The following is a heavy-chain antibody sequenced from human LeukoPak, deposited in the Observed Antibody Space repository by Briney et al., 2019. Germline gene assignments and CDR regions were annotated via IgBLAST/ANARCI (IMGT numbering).Heavy chain of an antibody. CDR2: ISGSGGST. J-gene: IGHJ4*02. V-gene: IGHV3-23*01. D-gene: IGHD3-22*01. CDR1: GFTFSSYA. Sequence: GGSLRLSCAASGFTFSSYAMHWVRQAPGKGLEWVSGISGSGGSTYYADSVKGRFTISRDNSKNTLYLQMNSLRAEDTAVYYCAKPHYYDTSVSGTLDYWGQGTLVTVSS. CDR3: AKPHYYDTSVSGTLDY.